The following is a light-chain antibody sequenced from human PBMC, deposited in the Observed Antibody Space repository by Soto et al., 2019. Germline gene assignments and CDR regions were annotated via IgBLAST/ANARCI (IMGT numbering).Light chain of an antibody. J-gene: IGLJ1*01. CDR1: SSDVGGYNY. CDR3: SSYTSSSTLLYV. CDR2: DVS. V-gene: IGLV2-14*01. Sequence: QSALTQPASVSGSTGQSITISCTGTSSDVGGYNYVSWYQQHPGKAPKLMIDDVSNRPSGVSNRFSGSKSGNTASLTISGLQAEDEADYYCSSYTSSSTLLYVFGTGTKLTVL.